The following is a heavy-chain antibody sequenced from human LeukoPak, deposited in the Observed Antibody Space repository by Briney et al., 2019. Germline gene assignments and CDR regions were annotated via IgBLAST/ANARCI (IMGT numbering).Heavy chain of an antibody. CDR3: ARHQEVTTVFYAFDV. Sequence: GESLKISCQVSGYSFTNFWIGWVRQMPGKGLEWMGVMHPGHSDTRYSPSFQGQVTISADRSISTAYLQWSSLKASDTAVYYCARHQEVTTVFYAFDVWGQGTMVTVSS. CDR2: MHPGHSDT. J-gene: IGHJ3*01. V-gene: IGHV5-51*01. D-gene: IGHD4-11*01. CDR1: GYSFTNFW.